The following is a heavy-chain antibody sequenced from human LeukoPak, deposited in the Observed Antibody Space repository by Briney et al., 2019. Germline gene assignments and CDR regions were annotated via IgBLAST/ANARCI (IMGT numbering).Heavy chain of an antibody. CDR1: GYTFTSYD. Sequence: GASVKVSCKASGYTFTSYDINWVRQATGQGLEWMGWMNPNSGNTGYAQKFQGRVTMTRNTSISTAYMELSSLRSEDTAVYYCASPQLPRGYYYYGMDVWGQGTTVTVSS. CDR2: MNPNSGNT. D-gene: IGHD2-2*01. J-gene: IGHJ6*02. V-gene: IGHV1-8*01. CDR3: ASPQLPRGYYYYGMDV.